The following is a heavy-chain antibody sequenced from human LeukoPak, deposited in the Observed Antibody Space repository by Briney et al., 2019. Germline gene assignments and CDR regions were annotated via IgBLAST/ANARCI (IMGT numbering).Heavy chain of an antibody. D-gene: IGHD2-15*01. CDR3: ARSSGGSCYSVTCPPIDP. Sequence: ASVKVSCKASGGTFSSYAISWVRQAPGQGLEWMGGIIPIFGTANYAQKFQGRVTITADESTSTAYMELSSLRSEDTAVYYCARSSGGSCYSVTCPPIDPWGQGTLVTVSS. J-gene: IGHJ5*02. V-gene: IGHV1-69*13. CDR1: GGTFSSYA. CDR2: IIPIFGTA.